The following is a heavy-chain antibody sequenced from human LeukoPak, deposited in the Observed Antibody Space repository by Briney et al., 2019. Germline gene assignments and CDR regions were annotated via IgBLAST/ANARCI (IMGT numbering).Heavy chain of an antibody. CDR1: GGSFNGYY. V-gene: IGHV4-34*01. CDR3: ARGQGRGYYYGMDV. CDR2: INHSGST. Sequence: SETLSLTCAVYGGSFNGYYWSWIRQPPGKGLEWIGEINHSGSTNYNPSLKSRVTISVDTSKNQFSLKLSSVTAADTAVYYCARGQGRGYYYGMDVWGKGTTVTVSS. J-gene: IGHJ6*04. D-gene: IGHD3-10*01.